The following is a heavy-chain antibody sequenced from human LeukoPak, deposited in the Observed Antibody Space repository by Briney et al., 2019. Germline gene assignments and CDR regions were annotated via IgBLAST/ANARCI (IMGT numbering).Heavy chain of an antibody. CDR3: SRAPERWYSYGSYTYYYMDV. J-gene: IGHJ6*03. V-gene: IGHV4-34*01. D-gene: IGHD5-18*01. CDR1: GGSFSGYY. CDR2: INHSGST. Sequence: PSETLSLTCAVYGGSFSGYYWSWIRQPPGKGLEWIGEINHSGSTNYNPSLKSRVTISVDTSKNQFSLKLSSVTAADTTVYYCSRAPERWYSYGSYTYYYMDVWGKGTTVTVSS.